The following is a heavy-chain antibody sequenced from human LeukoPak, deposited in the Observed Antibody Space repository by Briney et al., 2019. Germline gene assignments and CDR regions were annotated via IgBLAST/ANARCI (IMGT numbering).Heavy chain of an antibody. D-gene: IGHD2-8*02. V-gene: IGHV3-21*01. CDR1: GFTFSSYS. Sequence: GGSLRLSCAASGFTFSSYSMNWVRQAPGKGLEWVSSISSSSSYIYYADSVKGRFTISRDNAKNSLYLQMNSLRAEDTAVYYCASWSLYYYYYGMDVWGQGTTVTVSS. CDR3: ASWSLYYYYYGMDV. J-gene: IGHJ6*02. CDR2: ISSSSSYI.